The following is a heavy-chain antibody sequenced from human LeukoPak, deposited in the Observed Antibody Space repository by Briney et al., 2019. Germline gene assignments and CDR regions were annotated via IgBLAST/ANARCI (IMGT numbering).Heavy chain of an antibody. V-gene: IGHV1-2*02. CDR3: ARERRFLEWPIGYMDV. CDR2: INPNSGGT. J-gene: IGHJ6*03. D-gene: IGHD3-3*01. Sequence: GASVKVSCKASGYTFTGYYMHWVRQAPGQGLEWMGWINPNSGGTNYAQKFQGRVTMTRDTSISTAYMELSRLRSDDTAVYYCARERRFLEWPIGYMDVWGKGTTVTVSS. CDR1: GYTFTGYY.